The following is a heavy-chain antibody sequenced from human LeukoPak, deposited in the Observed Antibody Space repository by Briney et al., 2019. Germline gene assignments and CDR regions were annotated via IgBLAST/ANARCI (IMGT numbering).Heavy chain of an antibody. Sequence: GGSLRLSCVASRFTYNDYGMHWVRQAPGKGLEWLAVVTYGDNVAHYRDSVRGRFTISRDNSKNTLYLQMSGLRDDDTAVYYCVREQGTGWYRASDYWGQGTLVTVSS. V-gene: IGHV3-33*05. CDR1: RFTYNDYG. D-gene: IGHD6-19*01. J-gene: IGHJ4*02. CDR3: VREQGTGWYRASDY. CDR2: VTYGDNVA.